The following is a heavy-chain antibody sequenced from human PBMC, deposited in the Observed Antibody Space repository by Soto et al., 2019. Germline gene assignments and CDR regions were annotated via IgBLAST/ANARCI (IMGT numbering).Heavy chain of an antibody. J-gene: IGHJ5*02. V-gene: IGHV4-39*01. CDR3: ASPKIAFYNWFDP. CDR2: IYYSGST. Sequence: LSLTCTVSGGSISSNSYYWGWIRQPPGKGLEWIGSIYYSGSTYYNPSLKSRVTISVDTSKNQFSLKLSSVTAADTAVYYCASPKIAFYNWFDPWGQGTLVTVSS. CDR1: GGSISSNSYY. D-gene: IGHD3-3*02.